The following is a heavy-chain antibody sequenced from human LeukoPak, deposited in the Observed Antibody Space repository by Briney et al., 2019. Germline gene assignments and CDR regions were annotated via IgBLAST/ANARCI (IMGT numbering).Heavy chain of an antibody. V-gene: IGHV3-30*18. CDR3: AKDQRGDILTGSPFDY. CDR2: ISYDGNNN. CDR1: GFTFSSYG. J-gene: IGHJ4*02. Sequence: PGGSLRLSCAASGFTFSSYGMHWVRQAPGKGLEWVAVISYDGNNNYYADSVKGRFTISRDNSKNTLYLQMNSLRAEDTAVYFCAKDQRGDILTGSPFDYWGQGTLVTVSS. D-gene: IGHD3-9*01.